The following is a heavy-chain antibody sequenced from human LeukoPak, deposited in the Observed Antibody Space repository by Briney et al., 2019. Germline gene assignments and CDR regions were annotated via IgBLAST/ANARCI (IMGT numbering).Heavy chain of an antibody. CDR2: INPNSGGT. Sequence: GASVKVSCKASGYTFTGYYMHWVRQAPGQGLEWMGWINPNSGGTKYAQKFQGRVTMTRDTSIGTVYMELSRLISDDTAMYYCARDPVSAAIDLDYWGQGTLVTVSS. J-gene: IGHJ4*02. CDR1: GYTFTGYY. V-gene: IGHV1-2*02. CDR3: ARDPVSAAIDLDY. D-gene: IGHD2-2*01.